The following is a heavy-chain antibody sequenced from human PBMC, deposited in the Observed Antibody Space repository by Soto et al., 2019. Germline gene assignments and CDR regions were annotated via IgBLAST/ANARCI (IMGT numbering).Heavy chain of an antibody. D-gene: IGHD3-10*01. CDR1: GYTFTSYG. Sequence: QVQLVQSGAEVKKPGASVKVSCKASGYTFTSYGISWVRQDPGQVLERMGWISTYNGNTKYAQKLQCRVTMTTDTSTSTAYMERMSLRSEDTAVFYCAREMVRGVGSDYWGQGTLVTVSS. V-gene: IGHV1-18*01. CDR2: ISTYNGNT. J-gene: IGHJ4*02. CDR3: AREMVRGVGSDY.